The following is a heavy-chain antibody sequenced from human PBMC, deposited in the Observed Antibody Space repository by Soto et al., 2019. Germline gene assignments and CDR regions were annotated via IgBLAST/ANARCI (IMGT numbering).Heavy chain of an antibody. J-gene: IGHJ3*02. CDR3: AKDRALYNGVGAFDI. CDR2: ISGSGGST. Sequence: PGGSLRLSCAASGFTFSNYAMSWVRQAPGKGLEWVSAISGSGGSTYYADSVKGRFIISRDNSKNTLYLQMNSLRAEDTAVYYCAKDRALYNGVGAFDIWGQGTMVTVSS. CDR1: GFTFSNYA. D-gene: IGHD1-1*01. V-gene: IGHV3-23*01.